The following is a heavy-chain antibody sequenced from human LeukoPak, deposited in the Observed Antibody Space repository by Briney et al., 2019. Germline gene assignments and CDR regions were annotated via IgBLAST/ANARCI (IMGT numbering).Heavy chain of an antibody. V-gene: IGHV1-2*02. CDR1: GYTFTGYY. Sequence: ASVKVSCKASGYTFTGYYMHWVRQAPGQGLEWMGWINPNSGGTNYAQKFQGRVTMTRDTSISTAYMELSRLRSDDTAVYYCARGEYYYDSSGYARVNAFDIWGQGTMVTVSS. J-gene: IGHJ3*02. CDR2: INPNSGGT. CDR3: ARGEYYYDSSGYARVNAFDI. D-gene: IGHD3-22*01.